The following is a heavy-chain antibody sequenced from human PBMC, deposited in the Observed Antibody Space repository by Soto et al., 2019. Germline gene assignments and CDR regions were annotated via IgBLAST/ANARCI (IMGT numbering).Heavy chain of an antibody. V-gene: IGHV3-7*03. J-gene: IGHJ4*02. CDR3: ARVPSKSIDY. D-gene: IGHD6-6*01. CDR2: IKQDGSEK. CDR1: GFTFSSYW. Sequence: GGSLRLSCAASGFTFSSYWMSWVRQAPGKGLEWVANIKQDGSEKYYVDYVKGRFTISRDNAKNSLYLKMNSLRAEDTAVYYCARVPSKSIDYWGQGTLVTAPQ.